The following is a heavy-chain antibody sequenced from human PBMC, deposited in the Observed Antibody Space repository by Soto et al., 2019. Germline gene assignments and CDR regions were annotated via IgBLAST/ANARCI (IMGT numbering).Heavy chain of an antibody. CDR1: GFTFSSYG. CDR3: AKAGSGSYGMDV. Sequence: PGGSLRLSCAASGFTFSSYGMHWVRQAPGKGLEWVAVISYDGSNKYYADPVKGRFTISRDNSKNTLYLQMNSLRAEDTAVYYCAKAGSGSYGMDVWGQGTTVTVS. V-gene: IGHV3-30*18. J-gene: IGHJ6*02. CDR2: ISYDGSNK. D-gene: IGHD3-10*01.